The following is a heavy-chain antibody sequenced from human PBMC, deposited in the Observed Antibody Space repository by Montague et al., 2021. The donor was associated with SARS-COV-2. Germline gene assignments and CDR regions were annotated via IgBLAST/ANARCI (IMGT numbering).Heavy chain of an antibody. CDR3: VRDGCDWYAFDY. CDR1: GVSISSYY. J-gene: IGHJ4*02. CDR2: IYDSGST. D-gene: IGHD2-21*01. V-gene: IGHV4-59*12. Sequence: SETLSLTCSISGVSISSYYWSWVRQPPGKGLEWIGYIYDSGSTNYNPSLKSRVTLSIDTPKNQFSLKLKSVTAADTAVYYCVRDGCDWYAFDYWGQGTMVTVSS.